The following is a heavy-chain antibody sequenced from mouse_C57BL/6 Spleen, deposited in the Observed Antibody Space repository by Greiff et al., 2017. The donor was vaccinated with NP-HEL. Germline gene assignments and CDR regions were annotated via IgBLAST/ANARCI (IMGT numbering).Heavy chain of an antibody. D-gene: IGHD2-2*01. V-gene: IGHV1-15*01. Sequence: VQLQQSGAELVRPGASVTLSCKASGFTFTDYEMPWVKQTPVHGLEWIGAIDPETGGTAYPQKFKGKAILTADKSSSTAYMELRSLTSENSAVYYCTRRMGYAGYFDVWGTGTTVTVSS. CDR2: IDPETGGT. CDR3: TRRMGYAGYFDV. CDR1: GFTFTDYE. J-gene: IGHJ1*03.